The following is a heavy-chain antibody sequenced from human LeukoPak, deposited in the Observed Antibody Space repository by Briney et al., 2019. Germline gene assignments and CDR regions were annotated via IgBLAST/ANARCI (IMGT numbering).Heavy chain of an antibody. CDR3: ARDLGSSGYFTFDP. CDR2: IYYSGNT. CDR1: GGSISSSGYY. Sequence: SETLSLTCTVSGGSISSSGYYWGWVRQPPGKGLEWIGYIYYSGNTNYNPSLKSRVTISVDKSKNQFSLKLSSVTAADTAVYYCARDLGSSGYFTFDPWGQGTLVTVSS. D-gene: IGHD3-22*01. J-gene: IGHJ5*02. V-gene: IGHV4-61*05.